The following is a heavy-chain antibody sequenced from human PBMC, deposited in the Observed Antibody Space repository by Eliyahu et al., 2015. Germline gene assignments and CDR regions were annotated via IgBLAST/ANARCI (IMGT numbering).Heavy chain of an antibody. CDR3: SHFDILTSYYLN. D-gene: IGHD3-9*01. Sequence: WIRQPPGKALEWLALIYWNDDKRYSPSLKSRLTITKDTSKNHVVLTMTNMDPVDTATYYCSHFDILTSYYLNWGQGTLVTVSS. CDR2: IYWNDDK. V-gene: IGHV2-5*01. J-gene: IGHJ4*02.